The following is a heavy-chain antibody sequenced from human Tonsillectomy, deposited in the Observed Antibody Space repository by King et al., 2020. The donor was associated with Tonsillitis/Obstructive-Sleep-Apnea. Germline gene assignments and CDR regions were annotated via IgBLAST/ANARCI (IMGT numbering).Heavy chain of an antibody. CDR1: GFSLSTRGVG. Sequence: TLKESGPTLVKPTQTLTLTCTLSGFSLSTRGVGVGWIRQPPGKALEWLALIYWDDDKRYSPSLKSRRTITKDTSKNQVVLTMTNMDPVDTATYYFAHTPYSHDSSGFPCYYFDYWGQGALVTVSS. CDR2: IYWDDDK. D-gene: IGHD3-22*01. J-gene: IGHJ4*02. CDR3: AHTPYSHDSSGFPCYYFDY. V-gene: IGHV2-5*02.